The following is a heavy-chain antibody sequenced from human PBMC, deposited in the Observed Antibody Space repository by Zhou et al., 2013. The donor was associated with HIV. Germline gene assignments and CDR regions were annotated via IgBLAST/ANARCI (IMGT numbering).Heavy chain of an antibody. CDR3: AREKLPDVMSEHFYYGVDV. Sequence: QVQLVQSGAEVKKPGSSVKDSCKASGGTFRSHGISWVRQAPGQGLEWMGGIIPIFGTSDYAQKFQGRVTLSTDESTSTAYMELRSLKSEDTAIYYCAREKLPDVMSEHFYYGVDVWGQGTTVIVSA. D-gene: IGHD3-16*01. CDR2: IIPIFGTS. CDR1: GGTFRSHG. J-gene: IGHJ6*01. V-gene: IGHV1-69*05.